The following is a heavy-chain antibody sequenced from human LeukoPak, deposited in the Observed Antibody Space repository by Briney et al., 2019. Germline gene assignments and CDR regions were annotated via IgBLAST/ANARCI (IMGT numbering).Heavy chain of an antibody. V-gene: IGHV4-39*07. CDR1: GGSISSSTDY. Sequence: SETLSLTCTVFGGSISSSTDYWGWIRQPPGKGLEWIGTIYHSGSTYYNSSLKSRVTISVDTSKNQFSLKVNSVTAADTAVYYCASLVRPGWFDPWSQGTLVTVSS. CDR3: ASLVRPGWFDP. D-gene: IGHD6-6*01. J-gene: IGHJ5*02. CDR2: IYHSGST.